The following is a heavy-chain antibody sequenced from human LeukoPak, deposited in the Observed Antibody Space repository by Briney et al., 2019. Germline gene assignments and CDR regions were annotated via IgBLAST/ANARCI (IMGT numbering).Heavy chain of an antibody. D-gene: IGHD1-26*01. Sequence: GSLRLSCAASGFIFSSYEMNWVRQAPGQGLEWIGEISLSGLTNYNPSLKSRVTMSLDKSKNHLSLNLTSVTAADTAVYYCSRESGAFSPFGYWGQGTLVTVSS. V-gene: IGHV4-4*02. J-gene: IGHJ4*02. CDR1: GFIFSSYE. CDR3: SRESGAFSPFGY. CDR2: ISLSGLT.